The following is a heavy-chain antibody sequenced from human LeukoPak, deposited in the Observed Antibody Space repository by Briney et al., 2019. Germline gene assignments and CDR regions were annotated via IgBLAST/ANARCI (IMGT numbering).Heavy chain of an antibody. CDR2: ISSSSSYI. J-gene: IGHJ3*02. V-gene: IGHV3-21*01. D-gene: IGHD4-23*01. CDR3: ARGVNYGGNSVVFAFDI. CDR1: GFTFSSYS. Sequence: PGRSLRLSCAASGFTFSSYSMNWVRQAPGKGLEWVSSISSSSSYIYYADSVKGRFTISRDNAKNSLYLQMNSLRAEDTAVYYCARGVNYGGNSVVFAFDIWGQGTMVTVSS.